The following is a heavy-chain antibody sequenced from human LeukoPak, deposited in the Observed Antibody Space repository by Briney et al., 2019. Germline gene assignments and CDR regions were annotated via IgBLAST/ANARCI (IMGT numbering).Heavy chain of an antibody. J-gene: IGHJ2*01. CDR2: VVSSSEYK. Sequence: GGSLRLSCTASEFTFSSYTMNWVRQAPGMGLEWVSSVVSSSEYKSYADAVKGRFTISRDNARNSLFLQMDSLRVEDTAVYYCARDFADYFGYFDLWARAPLAPV. CDR1: EFTFSSYT. V-gene: IGHV3-21*01. D-gene: IGHD2/OR15-2a*01. CDR3: ARDFADYFGYFDL.